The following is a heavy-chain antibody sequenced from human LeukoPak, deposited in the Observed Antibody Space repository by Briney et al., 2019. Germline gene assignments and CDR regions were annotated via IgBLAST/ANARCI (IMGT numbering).Heavy chain of an antibody. CDR2: IYYSGST. CDR1: GGSINSGGYY. D-gene: IGHD5-18*01. Sequence: SETLSLTCTVSGGSINSGGYYWSWIRQHPGKGLEWIGYIYYSGSTYYNPSLKSRFTISVDTSKNPFSLKLSSVTAADTAVYYCARDGSSYGYFDYWGQGTLVTVSS. J-gene: IGHJ4*02. CDR3: ARDGSSYGYFDY. V-gene: IGHV4-31*03.